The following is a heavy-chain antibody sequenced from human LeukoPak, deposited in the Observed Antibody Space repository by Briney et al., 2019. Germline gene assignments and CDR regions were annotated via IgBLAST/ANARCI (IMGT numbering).Heavy chain of an antibody. CDR2: ISAYNGNT. CDR3: ARDRAGPYYMDV. CDR1: GYTITSYG. Sequence: ASVKVSCKASGYTITSYGISWVRQAPGQGLEWMGWISAYNGNTNYAQKLQGRVTMTTDTSTSTAYMELRSLRSDDTAVYYCARDRAGPYYMDVWGKGTTVTVSS. J-gene: IGHJ6*03. V-gene: IGHV1-18*01.